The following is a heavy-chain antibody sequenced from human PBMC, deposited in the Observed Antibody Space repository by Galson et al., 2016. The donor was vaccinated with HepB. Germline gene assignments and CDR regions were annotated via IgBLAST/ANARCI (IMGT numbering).Heavy chain of an antibody. CDR2: ISTRSSYI. CDR3: ARTLPRAGAFDI. V-gene: IGHV3-21*01. Sequence: SLRLSCAASGFTFSISSMNWVRQAPGKGLEWVSSISTRSSYIYYADSVKGRFTISRDNAENSLYLQMNSLRAEDTAVYYCARTLPRAGAFDIWGQGIMVTVSS. CDR1: GFTFSISS. J-gene: IGHJ3*02.